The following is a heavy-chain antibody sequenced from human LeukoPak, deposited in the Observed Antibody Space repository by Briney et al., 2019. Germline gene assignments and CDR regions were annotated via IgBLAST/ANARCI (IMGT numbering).Heavy chain of an antibody. V-gene: IGHV4-59*01. CDR2: IYHTGNI. CDR3: ARFGSGWWYNDY. J-gene: IGHJ4*02. Sequence: SETLSLTCTVSGGSISSYYWSWIRQPPGKGLEWIGYIYHTGNIKYNPSLNSRVTISIDTSKNQLSLKLTSVTAADTAVYYCARFGSGWWYNDYWGQGTLVTVSS. CDR1: GGSISSYY. D-gene: IGHD6-19*01.